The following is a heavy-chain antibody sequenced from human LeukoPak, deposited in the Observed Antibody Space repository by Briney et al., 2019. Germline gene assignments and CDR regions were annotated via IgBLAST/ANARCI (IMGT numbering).Heavy chain of an antibody. J-gene: IGHJ6*02. CDR3: AKDSYSSSSFPYYYYGMDV. Sequence: GGSLRLSCAASGFTFSSYAMHWVRQAPGKGLEWVAVISYDGSNKYYADSVKGRFTISRDNSKNTLYLQMNSLRAEDTAVYYCAKDSYSSSSFPYYYYGMDVWGQGTTVTVSS. CDR2: ISYDGSNK. D-gene: IGHD6-6*01. V-gene: IGHV3-30-3*01. CDR1: GFTFSSYA.